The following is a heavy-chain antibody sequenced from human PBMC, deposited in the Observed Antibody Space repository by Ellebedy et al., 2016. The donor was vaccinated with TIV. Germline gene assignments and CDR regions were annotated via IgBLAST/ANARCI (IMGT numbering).Heavy chain of an antibody. CDR2: IVNSGRET. Sequence: GGSLRLSXAASGFTFSIAGMTWVRQAPGKGLEWVATIVNSGRETYYADPLKGRFTISRDNAMNSLYLQVDSLTVEDTAVYYCTRDGSEWSRDYWGQGTLVTVSS. D-gene: IGHD2-8*01. CDR1: GFTFSIAG. V-gene: IGHV3-21*06. J-gene: IGHJ4*02. CDR3: TRDGSEWSRDY.